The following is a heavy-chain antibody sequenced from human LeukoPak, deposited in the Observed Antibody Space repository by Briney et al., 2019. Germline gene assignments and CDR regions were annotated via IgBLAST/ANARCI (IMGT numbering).Heavy chain of an antibody. V-gene: IGHV1-18*01. CDR1: GYTFTSFG. CDR3: ARDAVDTTLYAFDI. D-gene: IGHD1-1*01. J-gene: IGHJ3*02. CDR2: ISAYNDNT. Sequence: ASVKVSCKASGYTFTSFGISWVRQAPGQGLGWMGWISAYNDNTNYAQKLQGRVTMTTDTSTSTAYMELRSLRSDDTAVYYCARDAVDTTLYAFDIWGQGTMVTVSS.